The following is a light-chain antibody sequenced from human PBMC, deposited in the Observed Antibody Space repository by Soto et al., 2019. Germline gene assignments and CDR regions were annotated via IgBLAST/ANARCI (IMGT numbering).Light chain of an antibody. J-gene: IGLJ3*02. CDR3: AAWDSSLNAGV. CDR2: ENN. V-gene: IGLV1-51*02. CDR1: ISNIGNSF. Sequence: QAVVTQPPSVSAAPGQKVTISCSGSISNIGNSFVSWYQQLPGTAPKLLIHENNKRPSGIPDRFSGSKSGTSATLGIAGLQTGDEADYYCAAWDSSLNAGVFGGGTKVTVL.